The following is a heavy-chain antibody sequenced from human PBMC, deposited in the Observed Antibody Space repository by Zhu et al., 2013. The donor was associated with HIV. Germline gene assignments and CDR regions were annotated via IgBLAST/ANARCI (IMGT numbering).Heavy chain of an antibody. CDR1: GYIFTSYD. CDR2: MNPNSGNT. Sequence: QVQLVQSGAEVKKPGASVRVSCKASGYIFTSYDINWVRQATGQGLEWMGWMNPNSGNTGYAQKFQGRVTITRNTSISTAYMELSSLRSEDTAMYYCARVITVGTYYFDYWARNPGHRLL. V-gene: IGHV1-8*03. D-gene: IGHD1-1*01. CDR3: ARVITVGTYYFDY. J-gene: IGHJ4*01.